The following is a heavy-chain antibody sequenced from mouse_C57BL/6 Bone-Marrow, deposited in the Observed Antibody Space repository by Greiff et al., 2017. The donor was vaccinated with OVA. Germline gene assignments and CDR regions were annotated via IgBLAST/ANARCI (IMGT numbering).Heavy chain of an antibody. CDR1: GYTFTSYW. D-gene: IGHD1-1*01. CDR2: INPSSGYT. J-gene: IGHJ2*01. V-gene: IGHV1-7*01. Sequence: VQLQESGAELAKPGASVKLSCKASGYTFTSYWMHWVKQRPGQGLEWIGYINPSSGYTKYNQKFKDKATLTADNSSSTAYMQLSSLTYEDSAVYYCARTYYYGSDYWGQGTTLTVSS. CDR3: ARTYYYGSDY.